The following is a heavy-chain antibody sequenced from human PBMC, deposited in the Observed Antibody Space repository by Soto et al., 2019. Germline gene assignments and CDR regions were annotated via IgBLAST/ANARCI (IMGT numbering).Heavy chain of an antibody. Sequence: EVQLLESGGGLVQPGGSLRLSCAASGFTFSSYAMSWVRQAPGKGLEWVSAISGSGGSTYYADSVKGRFTISRDNSKNTLYLQRKSLRAEATAVYYCAKGGGYSSSWDPRWVDPWGQGTLVTASS. J-gene: IGHJ5*02. CDR3: AKGGGYSSSWDPRWVDP. V-gene: IGHV3-23*01. CDR1: GFTFSSYA. CDR2: ISGSGGST. D-gene: IGHD6-13*01.